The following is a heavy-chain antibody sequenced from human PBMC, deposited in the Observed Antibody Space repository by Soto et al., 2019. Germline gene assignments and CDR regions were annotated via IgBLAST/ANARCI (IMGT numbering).Heavy chain of an antibody. D-gene: IGHD5-18*01. CDR2: IWYDGSNK. J-gene: IGHJ4*02. V-gene: IGHV3-33*06. CDR3: AKDYGEAMVPFDY. Sequence: GGSLRLSCAASGFTFSSYGMHWVRQAPGKGLEWVAVIWYDGSNKYYADSVKGRFTISRDNSKNTLYLQMNSLRAEDTAVYYCAKDYGEAMVPFDYWGQGTLVTVSS. CDR1: GFTFSSYG.